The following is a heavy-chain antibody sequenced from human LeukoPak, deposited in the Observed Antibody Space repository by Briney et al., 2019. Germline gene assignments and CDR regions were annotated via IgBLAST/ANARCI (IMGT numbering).Heavy chain of an antibody. J-gene: IGHJ3*02. CDR3: ARGFYGGNPLDALDI. CDR1: GFTFSDYY. Sequence: GGSLGLSCVASGFTFSDYYMGWIRQAPGKGLEWISYISSSGSDIYFAGSMKDRFTISRDNAKTSLYLQMNSLRVEDTAVYYCARGFYGGNPLDALDIWDQGTMVTVAS. V-gene: IGHV3-11*01. D-gene: IGHD4-23*01. CDR2: ISSSGSDI.